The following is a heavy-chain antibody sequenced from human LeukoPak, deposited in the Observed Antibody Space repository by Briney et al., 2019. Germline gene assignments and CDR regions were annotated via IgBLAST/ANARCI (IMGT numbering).Heavy chain of an antibody. CDR1: RFPLPSFL. D-gene: IGHD5-12*01. J-gene: IGHJ4*02. Sequence: PGGSLTLHLPASRFPLPSFLLHWVRQAPGKWLERVAVISYDGSNKYYADSVKGRFTISRDNSKNTLYLQMNSLRAEDTAVYYCASDIVATREVDYWGQGTLVTVSS. V-gene: IGHV3-30*04. CDR2: ISYDGSNK. CDR3: ASDIVATREVDY.